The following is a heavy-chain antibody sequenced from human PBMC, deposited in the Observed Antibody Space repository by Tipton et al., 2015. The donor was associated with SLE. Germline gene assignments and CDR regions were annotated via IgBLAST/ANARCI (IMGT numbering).Heavy chain of an antibody. D-gene: IGHD6-19*01. CDR2: IFYSGST. J-gene: IGHJ3*02. CDR3: AKDLQQWLGADAFDI. V-gene: IGHV4-59*01. Sequence: TLSLTCTVSGGSISSYYWSWIRQPPGKGLEWIGFIFYSGSTNYNPSRKSRVTISVDTSKNQFSLKLNSVTAEDTAVYYCAKDLQQWLGADAFDIWGQGTMVTVSS. CDR1: GGSISSYY.